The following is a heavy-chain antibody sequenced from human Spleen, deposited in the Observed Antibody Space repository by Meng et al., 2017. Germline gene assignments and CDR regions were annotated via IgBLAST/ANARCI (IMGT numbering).Heavy chain of an antibody. CDR2: ISSSGSTR. CDR1: GFTFSSYE. V-gene: IGHV3-48*03. D-gene: IGHD1-1*01. J-gene: IGHJ4*02. CDR3: LTSIFYNWNDRNPRDY. Sequence: GESLKISCAASGFTFSSYEMNWVRQAPGKGLEWLSYISSSGSTRYYAESVKGRFTISRDNAKNSLYLQMNSLRAEDTAVYYCLTSIFYNWNDRNPRDYWGQGTLVTVSS.